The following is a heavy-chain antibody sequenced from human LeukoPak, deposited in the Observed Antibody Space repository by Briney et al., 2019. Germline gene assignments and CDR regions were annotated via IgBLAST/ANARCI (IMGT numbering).Heavy chain of an antibody. CDR3: ASPYYDFWSGERRGAFDI. D-gene: IGHD3-3*01. CDR2: ISSSSTI. J-gene: IGHJ3*02. Sequence: PGGSLRLSCAASGFTFSSYSMNWVRQAPGKGLEWVSYISSSSTIYYADSVKGRFTISRDNAKNSLYLQMNSLRAEDTAVYYCASPYYDFWSGERRGAFDIWGQGTMVTVSS. CDR1: GFTFSSYS. V-gene: IGHV3-48*01.